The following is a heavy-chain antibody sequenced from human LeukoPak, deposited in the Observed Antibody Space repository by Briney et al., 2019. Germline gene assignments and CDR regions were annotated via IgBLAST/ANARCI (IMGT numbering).Heavy chain of an antibody. CDR3: ARQPLLGSGWFEFDY. J-gene: IGHJ4*02. CDR1: GYSFTNYW. D-gene: IGHD6-19*01. V-gene: IGHV5-51*01. Sequence: GESLKISCKGSGYSFTNYWIGWVRQMPGKGLGWMGIIYPGDSDTRYSPSFQGQVTISADKSISTAYLQWSSLKASDTAMYYCARQPLLGSGWFEFDYWGQGTLVTVSS. CDR2: IYPGDSDT.